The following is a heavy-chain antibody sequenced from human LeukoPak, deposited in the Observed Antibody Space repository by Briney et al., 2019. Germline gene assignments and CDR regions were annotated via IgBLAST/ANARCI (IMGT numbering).Heavy chain of an antibody. CDR3: AREGYCTNGVCYGDY. Sequence: ASVKVSCKASGYTFTSYDIKWVRQATGQGLEWMGWMNPNSGNTGYAKKFQGRVTITRNTSISTAYMELSSLRYEDTAVYYCAREGYCTNGVCYGDYWGQGTLVTVSS. J-gene: IGHJ4*02. CDR1: GYTFTSYD. V-gene: IGHV1-8*03. D-gene: IGHD2-8*01. CDR2: MNPNSGNT.